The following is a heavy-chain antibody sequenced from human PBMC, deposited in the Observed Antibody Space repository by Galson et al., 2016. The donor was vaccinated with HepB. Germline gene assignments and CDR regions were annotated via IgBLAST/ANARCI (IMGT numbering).Heavy chain of an antibody. J-gene: IGHJ4*02. CDR3: ARRRGAGGGFDY. V-gene: IGHV1-18*01. D-gene: IGHD4-23*01. CDR1: GYTFTSNA. CDR2: ISTYYGNT. Sequence: SVKVSCKASGYTFTSNAIIWVRQAPGQGLEWMGWISTYYGNTKYAQKFQGRVTVTTDTSTSTAYLELRSLISDDTAVYFCARRRGAGGGFDYWGQGTPVTVSS.